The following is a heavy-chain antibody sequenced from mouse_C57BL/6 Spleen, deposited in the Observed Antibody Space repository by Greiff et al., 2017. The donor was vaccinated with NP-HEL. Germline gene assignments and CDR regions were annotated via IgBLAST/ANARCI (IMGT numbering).Heavy chain of an antibody. D-gene: IGHD3-3*01. CDR2: IYPGGGYT. CDR3: ARRGGPYYFDY. V-gene: IGHV1-63*01. J-gene: IGHJ2*01. Sequence: VQVVESGAELVRPGTSVKMSCKASGYTFTNYWIGWAKQRPGHGLEWIGDIYPGGGYTNYNEKFKGKATLTADKSSSTAYMQFSSLTSEDSAIYYCARRGGPYYFDYWGQGTTLTVSS. CDR1: GYTFTNYW.